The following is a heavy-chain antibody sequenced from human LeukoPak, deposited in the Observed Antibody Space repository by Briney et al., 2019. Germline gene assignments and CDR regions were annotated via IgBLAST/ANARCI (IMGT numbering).Heavy chain of an antibody. J-gene: IGHJ4*02. V-gene: IGHV3-7*05. D-gene: IGHD2-2*01. CDR2: IKQDGSEK. CDR1: RFTFSSYA. CDR3: ASHQLTFFDY. Sequence: GGSLRLSCAASRFTFSSYAMSWVRQAPGKGLEWVANIKQDGSEKYYVDSVKGRFTISKDNAKNSLYLQMNSLRAEDTAVYYCASHQLTFFDYWGQGTLVTVSS.